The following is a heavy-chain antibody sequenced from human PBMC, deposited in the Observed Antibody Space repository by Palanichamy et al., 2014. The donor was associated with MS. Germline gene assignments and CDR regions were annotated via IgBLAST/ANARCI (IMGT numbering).Heavy chain of an antibody. CDR1: GYTFSSYD. CDR2: ISAYNGHT. Sequence: QVHLVQSGAEVKKPGASVKVSCKASGYTFSSYDIIWVRQAPGQGLEWMGWISAYNGHTNYAQKLQGRVTMTTDTFTRTAYMELMSLRSDDTAMYYCARVTEYGRDYSYNYYLDVWGQGTTVTVSS. J-gene: IGHJ6*03. D-gene: IGHD4-17*01. V-gene: IGHV1-18*01. CDR3: ARVTEYGRDYSYNYYLDV.